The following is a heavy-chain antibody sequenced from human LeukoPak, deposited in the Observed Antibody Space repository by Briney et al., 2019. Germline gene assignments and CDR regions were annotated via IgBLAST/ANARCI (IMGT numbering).Heavy chain of an antibody. CDR3: ARGWFQERCLLSTPDYYYYMDV. V-gene: IGHV4-34*01. J-gene: IGHJ6*03. D-gene: IGHD5-24*01. Sequence: SETLSLTCAVYGGSCIGYYWSWISQPPGKGLEWIGEINHSGSTNYNPSLKSRVTISVDRSKNQFSLKLSSVTAADTAVYYWARGWFQERCLLSTPDYYYYMDVWGKGTTVTVSS. CDR2: INHSGST. CDR1: GGSCIGYY.